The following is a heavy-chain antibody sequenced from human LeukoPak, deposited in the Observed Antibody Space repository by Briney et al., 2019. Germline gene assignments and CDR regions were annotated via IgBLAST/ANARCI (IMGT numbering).Heavy chain of an antibody. CDR1: GGSISSSSYY. D-gene: IGHD3-3*01. Sequence: SETLSLTCTVSGGSISSSSYYWGWIRQPPGKGLEWIGSIYYSGSTYYNPSLKSRVTISVDTSKNQFSLKLSSVTAADTAVYYCARQPLYDFWSGYRPNWFDSWGQGTLVTVSS. V-gene: IGHV4-39*01. J-gene: IGHJ5*01. CDR3: ARQPLYDFWSGYRPNWFDS. CDR2: IYYSGST.